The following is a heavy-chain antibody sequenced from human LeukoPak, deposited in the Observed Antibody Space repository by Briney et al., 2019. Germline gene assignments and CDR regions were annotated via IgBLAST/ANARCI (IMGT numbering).Heavy chain of an antibody. CDR3: ARVYCGGDCYSSYFFDY. V-gene: IGHV3-23*01. J-gene: IGHJ4*02. CDR2: ISGSGGST. D-gene: IGHD2-21*02. CDR1: GFTFSSFG. Sequence: GGSLRLSCAASGFTFSSFGMSWVRQAPGKGLEWVSDISGSGGSTYYADSVKGRFTISRDDSKNTLYLQMNSLRAEDTAVYYCARVYCGGDCYSSYFFDYWGQGTLVTVSS.